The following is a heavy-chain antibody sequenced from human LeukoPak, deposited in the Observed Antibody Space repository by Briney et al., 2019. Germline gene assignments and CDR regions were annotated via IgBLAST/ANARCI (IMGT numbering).Heavy chain of an antibody. D-gene: IGHD6-6*01. CDR2: IYPGDSDT. CDR1: GYRFTSYW. Sequence: GESLQTSCKGSGYRFTSYWIGWVRQMPGKGLGWVGIIYPGDSDTRYSPSFQGQVTISTDKSISTAYLQWSSLKASDTGMYYCARHFTSYSSSPMWFWGQGTLVTVSS. CDR3: ARHFTSYSSSPMWF. V-gene: IGHV5-51*01. J-gene: IGHJ4*02.